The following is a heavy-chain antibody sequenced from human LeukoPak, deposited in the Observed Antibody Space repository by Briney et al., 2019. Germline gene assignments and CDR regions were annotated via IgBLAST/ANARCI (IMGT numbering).Heavy chain of an antibody. CDR3: ARRTFGGVIVLFAY. D-gene: IGHD3-16*02. V-gene: IGHV4-59*05. CDR1: GGSISSYY. CDR2: IYYSGST. Sequence: SETLSLTCTVSGGSISSYYWSWIRQPPGKGLEWIGSIYYSGSTYYNPSLKSRVTISVDTSKNQFSLKLSSVTAADTAVYYCARRTFGGVIVLFAYWGRGTLVTVSS. J-gene: IGHJ4*02.